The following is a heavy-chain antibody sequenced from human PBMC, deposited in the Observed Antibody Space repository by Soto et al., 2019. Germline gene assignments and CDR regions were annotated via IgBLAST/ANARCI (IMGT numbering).Heavy chain of an antibody. CDR3: ARGHYSLDV. V-gene: IGHV3-11*03. J-gene: IGHJ6*02. CDR2: INTVSDT. CDR1: RFIFSDYY. Sequence: QVQLMQSGGGLVKPGGSLRLSCTASRFIFSDYYMTWIRQTPVRGLEWVAYINTVSDTYYTDSVRGRFTIYRDNTRNSLFRQMNSLRLEDSAVYYCARGHYSLDVWGQGTTVTVSS.